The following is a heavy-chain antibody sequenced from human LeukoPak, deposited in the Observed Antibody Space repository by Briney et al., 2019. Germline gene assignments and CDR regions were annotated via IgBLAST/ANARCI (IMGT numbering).Heavy chain of an antibody. D-gene: IGHD3-10*01. CDR3: ARVHYGSGSYYLDY. Sequence: GGSLRLSCAASGFTFETFGMHWVRQAPGKGLEWVTFIRYNGNDNYNADSVKGRFTISRDNSKNTLYLQMGSLRAEDMAVYYCARVHYGSGSYYLDYWGQGTLVTVSS. J-gene: IGHJ4*02. CDR2: IRYNGNDN. CDR1: GFTFETFG. V-gene: IGHV3-30*02.